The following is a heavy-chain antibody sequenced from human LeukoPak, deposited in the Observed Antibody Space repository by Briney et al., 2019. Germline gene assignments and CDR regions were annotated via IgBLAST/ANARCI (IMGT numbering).Heavy chain of an antibody. V-gene: IGHV1-24*01. CDR2: FDPEDGET. CDR1: GYTFSVYY. Sequence: ASVKVSCKTSGYTFSVYYMHWVRQAPGKGLEWMGGFDPEDGETIYAQKFQGRVTMTEDTSTDTAYMELSSLRSEDTAVYYCATDPEASAAFDIWGQGTMVTVSS. CDR3: ATDPEASAAFDI. J-gene: IGHJ3*02.